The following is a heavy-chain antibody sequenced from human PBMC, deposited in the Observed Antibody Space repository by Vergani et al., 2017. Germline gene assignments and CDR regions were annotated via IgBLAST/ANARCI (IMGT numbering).Heavy chain of an antibody. J-gene: IGHJ6*02. D-gene: IGHD2-2*01. CDR3: ARGKRAAYCSSTSCYGGGYYYGMDV. CDR2: INSDGDST. V-gene: IGHV3-74*01. CDR1: GFTFSNYW. Sequence: VQLVESGGGLVQPGGSLRLSCTASGFTFSNYWMQWGREAPGKGMMWVSRINSDGDSTSYADSVKGRFTISRDNSKNTLYLQMNSLRAEDTAVYYCARGKRAAYCSSTSCYGGGYYYGMDVWG.